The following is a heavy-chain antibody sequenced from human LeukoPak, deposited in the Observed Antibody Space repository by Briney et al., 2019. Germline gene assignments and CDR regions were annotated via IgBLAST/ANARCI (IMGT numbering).Heavy chain of an antibody. CDR3: ARTRGSGYGDYPGAFDI. CDR1: GYTFTSYG. V-gene: IGHV1-18*01. CDR2: ISAYNGNT. Sequence: GASVKVSCKASGYTFTSYGISWVRQAPGQGLEWMGWISAYNGNTNYAQKLQGRATMTTDTSTSTAYMELRSLRSDDTAVYYCARTRGSGYGDYPGAFDIWGQGTMVTVSS. D-gene: IGHD4-17*01. J-gene: IGHJ3*02.